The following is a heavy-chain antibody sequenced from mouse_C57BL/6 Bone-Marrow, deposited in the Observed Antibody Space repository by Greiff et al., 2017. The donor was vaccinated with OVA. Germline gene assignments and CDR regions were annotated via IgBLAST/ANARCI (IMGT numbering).Heavy chain of an antibody. J-gene: IGHJ3*01. V-gene: IGHV1-74*01. D-gene: IGHD2-4*01. Sequence: QVQLKQSGAELARPGASVKLSCKASGYTFTSYWMHWVKQRPGQGLEWIGRIHPSDSDTNYNQKFKGKATLTVDKSSSTAYMQLSSLTSEDSAVYYCAIVIYYDYDRFAYWGQGTLVTVSA. CDR1: GYTFTSYW. CDR3: AIVIYYDYDRFAY. CDR2: IHPSDSDT.